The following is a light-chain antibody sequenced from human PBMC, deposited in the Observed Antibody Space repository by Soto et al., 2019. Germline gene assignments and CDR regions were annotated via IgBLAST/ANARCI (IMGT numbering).Light chain of an antibody. J-gene: IGLJ1*01. Sequence: QSVLTQPASVSGSPGQSITISCTGTSSDVGGYNYVSWHQQHPGKAPKVMIYDVSNRPSGVSNRFSGSKSGNTASLTISGLQAEDEADYYCSSYTSSSTLVFGTGTKLTVL. V-gene: IGLV2-14*01. CDR2: DVS. CDR1: SSDVGGYNY. CDR3: SSYTSSSTLV.